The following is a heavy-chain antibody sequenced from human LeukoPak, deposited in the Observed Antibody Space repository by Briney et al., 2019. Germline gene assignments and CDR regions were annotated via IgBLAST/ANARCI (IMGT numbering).Heavy chain of an antibody. Sequence: SETLSLTCAVYSGSFSGYYWSWIRQPPGKGLEWIGEINHSGSTNYDPSLKSRVTISVDTSKNQFSLKLSSVTAADTAVYYCARDRYYYGSGSWFDPWGQGTLVTVPS. V-gene: IGHV4-34*01. CDR2: INHSGST. CDR1: SGSFSGYY. D-gene: IGHD3-10*01. J-gene: IGHJ5*02. CDR3: ARDRYYYGSGSWFDP.